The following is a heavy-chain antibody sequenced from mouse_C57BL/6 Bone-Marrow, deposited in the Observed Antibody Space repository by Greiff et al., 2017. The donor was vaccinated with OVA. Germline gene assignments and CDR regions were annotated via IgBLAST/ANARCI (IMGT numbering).Heavy chain of an antibody. Sequence: VQLQQSGPSLVRPSQTLSLTCTVTGFSINSDCYWIWIRQFPGNKLEYIGYTFYSGITYYTPSLESRTSITRDTSSNQFYLQLSSVTSEDTAAYYCSRWLRHWYFDDWGTGTTVTVSS. D-gene: IGHD3-2*02. J-gene: IGHJ1*03. CDR2: TFYSGIT. CDR3: SRWLRHWYFDD. V-gene: IGHV3-3*01. CDR1: GFSINSDCY.